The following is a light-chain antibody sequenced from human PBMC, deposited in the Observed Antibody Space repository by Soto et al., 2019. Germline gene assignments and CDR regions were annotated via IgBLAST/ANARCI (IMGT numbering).Light chain of an antibody. CDR2: AAS. V-gene: IGKV1-5*01. CDR3: QQYQSHPPT. Sequence: DIQLTQSASTMAATVGDGVTITCRTIQTISTWLAWFQHKPGKGPNLLIYAASTLESGVPSRFSGSGSGTEFTLTINSLQPEDFSTYYCQQYQSHPPTFGQGTKVDI. CDR1: QTISTW. J-gene: IGKJ1*01.